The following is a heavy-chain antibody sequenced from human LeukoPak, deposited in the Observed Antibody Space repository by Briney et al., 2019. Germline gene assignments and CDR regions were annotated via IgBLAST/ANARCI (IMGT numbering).Heavy chain of an antibody. D-gene: IGHD3-3*01. J-gene: IGHJ4*02. CDR1: GFTFSSYG. Sequence: GGSLRLSCAASGFTFSSYGMHWVRQAPGKGLEWVAVISYDGSNKYYADSVKGRITISRDNSKNTLYLQMNSLRAEDTAVYYCAKGIFGVVPPALFDYWGQGTLVTVSS. CDR2: ISYDGSNK. V-gene: IGHV3-30*18. CDR3: AKGIFGVVPPALFDY.